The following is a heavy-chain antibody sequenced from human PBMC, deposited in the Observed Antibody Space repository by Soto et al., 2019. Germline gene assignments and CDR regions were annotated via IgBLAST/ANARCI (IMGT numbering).Heavy chain of an antibody. D-gene: IGHD6-19*01. Sequence: LQLQDSGPGLVKPSETLSLTCTVSGGSISSSSYYWGWIRQPPGNGLEWIGLIYYRGNTHYNPSLKIRYTRSKDTSKNHFSLKVSSVTAADSAVYYCARPARQDAVAGDYWGQGTPVTVSS. CDR3: ARPARQDAVAGDY. V-gene: IGHV4-39*01. J-gene: IGHJ4*02. CDR1: GGSISSSSYY. CDR2: IYYRGNT.